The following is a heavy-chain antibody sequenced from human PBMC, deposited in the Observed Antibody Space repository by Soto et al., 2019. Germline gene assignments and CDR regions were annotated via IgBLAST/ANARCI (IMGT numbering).Heavy chain of an antibody. CDR3: ARDRNIGSYQPPFDY. D-gene: IGHD1-26*01. V-gene: IGHV1-69*13. CDR1: GGTFSSYA. Sequence: SVKVSCKASGGTFSSYAISWVRQAPGQGLEWMGGIIPIFGTANYAQKFQGRVTITADESTSTAYMELSSLRSEDTAVYYCARDRNIGSYQPPFDYWGRGTLVTVS. CDR2: IIPIFGTA. J-gene: IGHJ4*02.